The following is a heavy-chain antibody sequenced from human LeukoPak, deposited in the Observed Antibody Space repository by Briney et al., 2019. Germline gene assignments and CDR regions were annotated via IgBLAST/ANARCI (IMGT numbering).Heavy chain of an antibody. CDR1: GGSISSSSYY. J-gene: IGHJ4*02. D-gene: IGHD3-10*01. V-gene: IGHV4-39*07. CDR2: IYYSGST. CDR3: ARVPLLWFGEFKYYFDY. Sequence: PSETLSLTCTVSGGSISSSSYYWGWIRQPPGTGLEWIGSIYYSGSTYYNPSLKSRVTISVDTSKNQFSLKLSSVTAADTAVFYCARVPLLWFGEFKYYFDYWGQGTLVTVSS.